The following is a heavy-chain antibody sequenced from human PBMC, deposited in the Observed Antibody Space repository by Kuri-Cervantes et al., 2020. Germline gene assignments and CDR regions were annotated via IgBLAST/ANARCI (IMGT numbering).Heavy chain of an antibody. CDR2: ISGSGGST. D-gene: IGHD1-26*01. V-gene: IGHV3-23*01. J-gene: IGHJ4*02. CDR3: ARDRVVGGTD. Sequence: GGSLRLSCAASGFTFSSYAMSWVRQAPGKGLEWVSAISGSGGSTYYADSVKGRFTISRDNSENTLYLQVNSLRAEDTAMYYCARDRVVGGTDWGQGTLVTVSS. CDR1: GFTFSSYA.